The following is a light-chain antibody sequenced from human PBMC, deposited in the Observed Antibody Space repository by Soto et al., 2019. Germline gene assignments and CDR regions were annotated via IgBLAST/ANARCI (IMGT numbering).Light chain of an antibody. CDR2: GAS. Sequence: EIVITQSPGTLSLSPGERVTLSCRASQSVSNNYLAWSQQKPGQAPRLLIYGASNRATGIPDMISGSGSGTVFILTISSLQSEDFAVDYCQQYSSSATFGGGTQVDTK. CDR1: QSVSNNY. V-gene: IGKV3-20*01. J-gene: IGKJ4*01. CDR3: QQYSSSAT.